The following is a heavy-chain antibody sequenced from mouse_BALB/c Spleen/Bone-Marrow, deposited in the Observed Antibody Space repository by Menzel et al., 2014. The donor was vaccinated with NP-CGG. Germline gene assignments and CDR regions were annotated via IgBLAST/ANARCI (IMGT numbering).Heavy chain of an antibody. CDR1: GYTFTSYW. J-gene: IGHJ2*01. CDR3: ARKNGNFDY. V-gene: IGHV1-87*01. D-gene: IGHD2-1*01. CDR2: IYPGDGYT. Sequence: VQGGESVAELARPGASVKLSCKASGYTFTSYWMQWVKQRPGQGLEWIGAIYPGDGYTRYTQKFKGKAALTADKSSSTAYMQLSSLASEDSAVYHCARKNGNFDYWDQGTTRTVSS.